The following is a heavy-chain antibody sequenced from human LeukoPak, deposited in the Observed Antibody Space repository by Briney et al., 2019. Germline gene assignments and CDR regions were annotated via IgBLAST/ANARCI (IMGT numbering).Heavy chain of an antibody. J-gene: IGHJ3*02. CDR1: GFTFDDYA. CDR2: ISWNSGSI. D-gene: IGHD3-22*01. CDR3: AKDTTDYYDSSGYYDYVGAFDI. V-gene: IGHV3-9*01. Sequence: GRSLRLSCAASGFTFDDYAMHWVRQAPRKGLEWVSGISWNSGSIGYADSVKGRFTISRDNAKNSLYLQMNSLRAEDTALYYCAKDTTDYYDSSGYYDYVGAFDIWGQGTMVTVSS.